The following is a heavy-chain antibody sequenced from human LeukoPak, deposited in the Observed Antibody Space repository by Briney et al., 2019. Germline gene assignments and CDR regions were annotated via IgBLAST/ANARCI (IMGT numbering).Heavy chain of an antibody. Sequence: PGGSLRLSCAASGFTLSAHWMSWVRQAPGKGLEWVANIKEDGSEKYYVDSVKGRFTIPRDNAKNSLYLQMNSLRAEDTAVYYCARVGATQFDYWGQGTLVTVSS. CDR1: GFTLSAHW. CDR3: ARVGATQFDY. D-gene: IGHD1-26*01. J-gene: IGHJ4*02. V-gene: IGHV3-7*01. CDR2: IKEDGSEK.